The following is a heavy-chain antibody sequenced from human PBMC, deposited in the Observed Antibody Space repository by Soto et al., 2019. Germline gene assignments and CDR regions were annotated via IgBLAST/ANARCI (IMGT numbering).Heavy chain of an antibody. Sequence: QVQLVQSGAEVKKPGASVKVSCKASGSTFTGYYMHWVRQAPGQGLEWMGWINPNSGGTNYAQKFQGWVTMTRDTSISTAYMELSRLRSDDTAVYYCARENDYDSSAPYYYGMDVWGQGTTVTVSS. J-gene: IGHJ6*02. D-gene: IGHD3-22*01. CDR1: GSTFTGYY. CDR2: INPNSGGT. V-gene: IGHV1-2*04. CDR3: ARENDYDSSAPYYYGMDV.